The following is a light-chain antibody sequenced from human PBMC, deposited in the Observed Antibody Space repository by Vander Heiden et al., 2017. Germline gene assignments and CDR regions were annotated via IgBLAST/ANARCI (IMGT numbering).Light chain of an antibody. Sequence: DIVMTQSPLSLPVTPGEPASISCRSSQSLLHSNGYNYLDWYLQKPGQSPQLLIYLGSNRASGVPYRFSGSGSGTYFTLKIGRVEAEDVGVYYCMQALQTPWTFGQGTKVEIK. V-gene: IGKV2-28*01. J-gene: IGKJ1*01. CDR1: QSLLHSNGYNY. CDR3: MQALQTPWT. CDR2: LGS.